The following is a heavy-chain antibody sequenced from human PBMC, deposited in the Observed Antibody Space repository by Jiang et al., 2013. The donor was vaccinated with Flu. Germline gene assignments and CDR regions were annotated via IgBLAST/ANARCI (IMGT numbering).Heavy chain of an antibody. CDR2: MNPNSGNT. CDR1: GYTFTSYD. J-gene: IGHJ5*02. Sequence: SGYTFTSYDINWVRQATGQGLEWMGWMNPNSGNTGYAQKFQGRVTMTRNTSISTAYMELSSLRSEDTAVYYCARLIRSSSWYRTGVNWFDPWGQGTLVTVSS. CDR3: ARLIRSSSWYRTGVNWFDP. V-gene: IGHV1-8*01. D-gene: IGHD6-13*01.